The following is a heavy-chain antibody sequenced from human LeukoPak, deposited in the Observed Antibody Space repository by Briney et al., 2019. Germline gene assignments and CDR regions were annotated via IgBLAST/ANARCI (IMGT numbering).Heavy chain of an antibody. CDR2: IIPIFGTS. D-gene: IGHD2-2*01. Sequence: ASVKVSCKAFGGTFTNYAFSWVRQAPGQGLEWVGGIIPIFGTSNYAQKFQDRVTITADKSTTTFYMELGSLRSDDTAVYYCARAVFPSPMNWFDPWGQGTLVTVSS. CDR3: ARAVFPSPMNWFDP. CDR1: GGTFTNYA. V-gene: IGHV1-69*06. J-gene: IGHJ5*02.